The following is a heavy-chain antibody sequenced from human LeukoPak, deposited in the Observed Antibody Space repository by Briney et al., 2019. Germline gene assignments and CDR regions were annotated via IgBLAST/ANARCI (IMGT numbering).Heavy chain of an antibody. CDR3: PTDPVVVPAAMSRSFDY. Sequence: GGSLRLSCAASGFTFSNAWMSWVRQAPGEGLEWVGRIKSRTDGGTTDYAAPVKGRFTISRDDSKNTLYLQMNSLKTEDTAVYYCPTDPVVVPAAMSRSFDYWGQGTLVTVSS. J-gene: IGHJ4*02. V-gene: IGHV3-15*01. CDR2: IKSRTDGGTT. D-gene: IGHD2-2*01. CDR1: GFTFSNAW.